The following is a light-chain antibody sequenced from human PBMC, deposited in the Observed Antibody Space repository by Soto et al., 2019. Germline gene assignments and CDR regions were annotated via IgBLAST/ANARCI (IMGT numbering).Light chain of an antibody. V-gene: IGKV2-28*01. CDR3: MQGVQMPPIT. CDR1: QSLQHSNGYNY. J-gene: IGKJ5*01. Sequence: DNVMTQSPLSLPVTPVEPASISFRSSQSLQHSNGYNYLDWYFQKPGQSPQLLIHLASNRASGVPVRFSGSGSGTDFTLNISSVEAEDVGLYYCMQGVQMPPITFGQGTRLEIK. CDR2: LAS.